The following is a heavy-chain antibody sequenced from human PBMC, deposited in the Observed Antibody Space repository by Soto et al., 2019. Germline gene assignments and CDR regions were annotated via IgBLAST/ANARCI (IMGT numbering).Heavy chain of an antibody. V-gene: IGHV1-18*01. CDR2: ISAYNGNT. CDR3: ARDRHDYGDQPPYFDY. Sequence: QVQLVQSGAEVKKTGASVKVSCKASGYTFTSYGISWVRQAPGQGLEWMGWISAYNGNTNYTQKLQGRGTMTTDTSTSTAYMELRSLRSNDTAVYYCARDRHDYGDQPPYFDYWGQGTLVTVSS. CDR1: GYTFTSYG. J-gene: IGHJ4*02. D-gene: IGHD4-17*01.